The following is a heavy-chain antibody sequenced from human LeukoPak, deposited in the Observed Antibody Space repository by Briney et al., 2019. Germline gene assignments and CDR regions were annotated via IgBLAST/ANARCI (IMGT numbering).Heavy chain of an antibody. Sequence: ASVKVSCKASGYTFTGYYMHWVRQAPGQGLERMGWINPNSGGTNYAQKFQGRVTMTRDTSISTAYMELSRLRSDDTAVYYCAIGGSGGSCYSCNWFDPWGQGTLVTVSS. CDR3: AIGGSGGSCYSCNWFDP. D-gene: IGHD2-15*01. J-gene: IGHJ5*02. V-gene: IGHV1-2*02. CDR2: INPNSGGT. CDR1: GYTFTGYY.